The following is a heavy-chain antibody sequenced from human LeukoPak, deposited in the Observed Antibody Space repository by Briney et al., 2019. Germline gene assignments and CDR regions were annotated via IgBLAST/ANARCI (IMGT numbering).Heavy chain of an antibody. CDR3: ARSNVLRFLEWFSEEFDY. CDR2: INPSGGRT. CDR1: GYTFTSDN. J-gene: IGHJ4*02. D-gene: IGHD3-3*01. V-gene: IGHV1-46*01. Sequence: SLTVSSTASGYTFTSDNMHSVRQAPGQRVERMGVINPSGGRTSYTQKFQGRVTITREISTSTDYIERSRLRYEETAVCICARSNVLRFLEWFSEEFDYWGQGTLVTVSS.